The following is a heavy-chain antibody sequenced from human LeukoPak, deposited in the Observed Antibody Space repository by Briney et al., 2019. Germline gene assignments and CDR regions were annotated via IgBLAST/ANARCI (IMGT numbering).Heavy chain of an antibody. D-gene: IGHD2-21*01. V-gene: IGHV4-38-2*01. J-gene: IGHJ5*02. Sequence: PSETLSLTCAVSGYSISSGYYWGWIRQPPGKGLEWIGSIYHSGSTYYNPSLKSRVTISVDTSKNQFSLKLSSVTAADTAVYYCARCFGGHSHWFDPWGQGTLVTVSS. CDR2: IYHSGST. CDR1: GYSISSGYY. CDR3: ARCFGGHSHWFDP.